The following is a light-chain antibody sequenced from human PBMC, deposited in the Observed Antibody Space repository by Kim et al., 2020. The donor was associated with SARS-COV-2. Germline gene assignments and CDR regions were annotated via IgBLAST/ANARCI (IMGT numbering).Light chain of an antibody. CDR1: SGSIASNY. CDR3: QSYDNDNRV. J-gene: IGLJ3*02. CDR2: EDN. Sequence: NFMLTQPHSVSESPGKTVTISCTRSSGSIASNYVQWYQQRPGSAPTTVMYEDNQRPSGVPDRFSGSIDSSSNSASLTISGLKTEDEADYYCQSYDNDNRVFGGGTQLTVL. V-gene: IGLV6-57*04.